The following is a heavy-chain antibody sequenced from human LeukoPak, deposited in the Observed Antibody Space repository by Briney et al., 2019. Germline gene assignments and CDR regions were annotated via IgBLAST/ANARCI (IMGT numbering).Heavy chain of an antibody. CDR3: AREYSGYGVDY. D-gene: IGHD5-12*01. J-gene: IGHJ4*02. CDR2: ISSNGGVT. Sequence: PGGSLRLSCSASGFIFSSYAMHWVRQAPGKGLEYVSAISSNGGVTYYADSVKGRFTISRDNSKSTLYLQMSSLRAEDTAVYYCAREYSGYGVDYWGQGTLVTVSS. CDR1: GFIFSSYA. V-gene: IGHV3-64D*06.